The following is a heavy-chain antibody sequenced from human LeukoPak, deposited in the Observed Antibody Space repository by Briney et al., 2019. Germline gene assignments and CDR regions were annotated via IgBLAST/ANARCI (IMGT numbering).Heavy chain of an antibody. CDR2: INPNSGGT. V-gene: IGHV1-2*02. CDR3: AREGIAAAENDY. CDR1: GYTFTGYY. J-gene: IGHJ4*02. D-gene: IGHD6-13*01. Sequence: ASVKVSCKASGYTFTGYYMHWVRQAPGQGLEWMGWINPNSGGTNYAQKFQDRVTMTRDTSISTAYMELSRLRSDDTAVYYCAREGIAAAENDYWGQGTLVTVSS.